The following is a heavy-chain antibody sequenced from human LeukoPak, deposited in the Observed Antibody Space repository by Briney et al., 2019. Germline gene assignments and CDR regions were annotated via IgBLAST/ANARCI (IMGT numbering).Heavy chain of an antibody. CDR2: ISSSSSYI. Sequence: GGSLRLSCAASGFTFSSYEMNWVRQAPGKGLEWVSSISSSSSYIYYADSVKGRFTVSRDNAKNSLYLQMNSLRVEDTAVYYCVRVGTSFDIWGQGTMVTVSS. CDR3: VRVGTSFDI. CDR1: GFTFSSYE. D-gene: IGHD7-27*01. V-gene: IGHV3-21*01. J-gene: IGHJ3*02.